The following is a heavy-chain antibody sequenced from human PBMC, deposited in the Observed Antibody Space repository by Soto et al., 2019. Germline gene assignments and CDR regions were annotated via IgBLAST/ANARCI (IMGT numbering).Heavy chain of an antibody. CDR3: ATAIAAAGAEYFQH. Sequence: SETLSLTCTVSGGSISSSSYYWGWIRQPPGKGLEWIGSIYYSGSTYYNPSLKSRVTISVDTSKNQFSLKLSSVTAADTAVYYCATAIAAAGAEYFQHWGQGXLVTVYS. J-gene: IGHJ1*01. D-gene: IGHD6-13*01. CDR1: GGSISSSSYY. CDR2: IYYSGST. V-gene: IGHV4-39*01.